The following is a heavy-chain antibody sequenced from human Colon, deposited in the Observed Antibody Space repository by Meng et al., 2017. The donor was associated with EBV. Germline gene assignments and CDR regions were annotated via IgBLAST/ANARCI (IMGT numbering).Heavy chain of an antibody. CDR1: GGSFSGYV. J-gene: IGHJ4*02. CDR3: ARVPTTGYKDH. V-gene: IGHV4-34*01. CDR2: VSHPGSA. D-gene: IGHD3-9*01. Sequence: QWGAGLLKPSETLSLSCTVNGGSFSGYVWSWVRQPPGKGMEWIGEVSHPGSANYNPSLKSRVTISVDASEKQFSLRLTSVTAADSAVYYCARVPTTGYKDHWGQGTLVTVSS.